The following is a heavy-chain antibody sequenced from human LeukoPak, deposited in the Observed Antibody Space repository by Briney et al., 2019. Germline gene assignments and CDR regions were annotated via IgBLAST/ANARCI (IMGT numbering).Heavy chain of an antibody. V-gene: IGHV4-39*07. CDR1: GGSVGSGTYY. CDR2: VYYSGSA. J-gene: IGHJ6*03. D-gene: IGHD1-26*01. Sequence: SETLSLTCTVSGGSVGSGTYYWSWIRQSPRKGLEWIGNVYYSGSAYYNPSLKSRVTMSVDTSKNQFSLKLSSVTAADTAVYYCARLVHSGSYSRWSYYYYMDVWGKGTTVTVSS. CDR3: ARLVHSGSYSRWSYYYYMDV.